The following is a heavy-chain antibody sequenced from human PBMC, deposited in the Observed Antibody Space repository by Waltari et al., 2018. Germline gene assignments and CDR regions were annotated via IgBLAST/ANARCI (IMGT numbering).Heavy chain of an antibody. D-gene: IGHD6-13*01. V-gene: IGHV4-61*02. J-gene: IGHJ5*02. CDR1: GGSISSGSYY. CDR2: IYTSGST. Sequence: QVQLQESGPGLVKPSQTLSLTCTVSGGSISSGSYYWSWIRQPAGKGLEWIGRIYTSGSTNYNPSLKSRVTISVDTSKNQFSLKLSSVTAADTAVYYCARATGWYRNWFDPWGQGTLVTVSS. CDR3: ARATGWYRNWFDP.